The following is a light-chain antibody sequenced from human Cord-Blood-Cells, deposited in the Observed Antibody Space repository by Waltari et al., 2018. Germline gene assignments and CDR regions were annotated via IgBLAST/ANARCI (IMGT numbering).Light chain of an antibody. J-gene: IGLJ1*01. CDR1: SSDVGGYNY. V-gene: IGLV2-14*01. CDR2: DVS. Sequence: QSALTQPASVSGSPGQSITISCTGTSSDVGGYNYVSWYQQHPGKAPKLVIYDVSNRPAGVSNRFSGSKSGNTASLTISGRQAEDEADYYCSSYTSSSTYGFGTGTKVTVL. CDR3: SSYTSSSTYG.